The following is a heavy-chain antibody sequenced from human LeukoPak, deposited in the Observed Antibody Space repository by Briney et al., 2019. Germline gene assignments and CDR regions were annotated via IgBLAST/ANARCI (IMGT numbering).Heavy chain of an antibody. Sequence: PSETLSLTCTVSGGSISSYYWSWIRQPPGKGLEWIGYIDYSGSTNYNPSLKSRVTISVDTSKSQFSLKLNSVTAADTAVYYCARVKRVPEVWFDPWGQGTLVTVSS. CDR3: ARVKRVPEVWFDP. J-gene: IGHJ5*02. CDR1: GGSISSYY. V-gene: IGHV4-59*01. D-gene: IGHD6-25*01. CDR2: IDYSGST.